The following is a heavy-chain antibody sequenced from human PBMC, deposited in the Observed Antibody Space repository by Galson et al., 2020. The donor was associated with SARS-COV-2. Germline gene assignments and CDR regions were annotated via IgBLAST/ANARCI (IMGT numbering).Heavy chain of an antibody. Sequence: ASGKVSCKVSGYTLTELSMHWGRQAPGKGLEWMGGFDPEDGETIYAQKFQGRVTMTEDTSTDTAYMELSSLRSEDTAVYYCATAAPMIVEPGSFWFDPWGQGTLVTVSS. CDR1: GYTLTELS. CDR2: FDPEDGET. J-gene: IGHJ5*02. D-gene: IGHD3-22*01. V-gene: IGHV1-24*01. CDR3: ATAAPMIVEPGSFWFDP.